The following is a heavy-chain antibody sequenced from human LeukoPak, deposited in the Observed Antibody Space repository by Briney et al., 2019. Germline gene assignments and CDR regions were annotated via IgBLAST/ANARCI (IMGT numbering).Heavy chain of an antibody. D-gene: IGHD3-22*01. CDR1: GYTFTGYY. V-gene: IGHV1-2*02. Sequence: ASVKVSCKASGYTFTGYYMHWVRQAPGQGLEWMGWSNPNSGGTNYAQKFQGRVTMTRDTSISTAYMELSRLRSDDTAVYYCARVASYYDSSGYHGYWGQGTLVTVSS. CDR3: ARVASYYDSSGYHGY. J-gene: IGHJ4*02. CDR2: SNPNSGGT.